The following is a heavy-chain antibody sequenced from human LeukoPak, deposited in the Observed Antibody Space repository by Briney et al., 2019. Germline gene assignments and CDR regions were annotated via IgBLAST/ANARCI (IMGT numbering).Heavy chain of an antibody. V-gene: IGHV3-74*01. CDR3: ARESADDAFDI. Sequence: GGSLRLSCAASGFTFSSYWMHWVRQAPGKGLVWVSRINSDGSTTSYADSVKGRFTISRDNAKNTLYLQMNSLRAGDTAVYYCARESADDAFDIWGQGTMVTVSS. CDR2: INSDGSTT. CDR1: GFTFSSYW. J-gene: IGHJ3*02.